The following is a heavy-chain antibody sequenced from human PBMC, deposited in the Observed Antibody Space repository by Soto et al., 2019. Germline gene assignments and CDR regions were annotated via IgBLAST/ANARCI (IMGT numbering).Heavy chain of an antibody. CDR1: GYTFTSYY. D-gene: IGHD3-22*01. CDR2: INPSGGST. V-gene: IGHV1-46*01. CDR3: ARGLIYDSSGYYFDY. Sequence: VSVKLYCKAFGYTFTSYYMHWVRQAPRQGLEWMGIINPSGGSTRYAQKFQGRVTMTRDTSTSTVYMELSSLRSEDTAVYYCARGLIYDSSGYYFDYWGQGTLVTVSS. J-gene: IGHJ4*02.